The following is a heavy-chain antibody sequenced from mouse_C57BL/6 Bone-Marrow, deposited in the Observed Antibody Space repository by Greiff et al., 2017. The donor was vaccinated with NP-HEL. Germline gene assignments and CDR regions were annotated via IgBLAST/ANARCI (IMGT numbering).Heavy chain of an antibody. CDR1: GYTFTSYW. V-gene: IGHV1-64*01. J-gene: IGHJ1*03. CDR3: AGNGGLRRSNGYFDV. CDR2: IHPNSGST. Sequence: QVQLQQPGAELVKPGASVKLSCKASGYTFTSYWMHWVKQRPGQGLEWIGMIHPNSGSTNYNEKFKSKATLTVDTSSSTAYMQLSSLTSEDSAVYYCAGNGGLRRSNGYFDVWGTGTTVTVSS. D-gene: IGHD2-4*01.